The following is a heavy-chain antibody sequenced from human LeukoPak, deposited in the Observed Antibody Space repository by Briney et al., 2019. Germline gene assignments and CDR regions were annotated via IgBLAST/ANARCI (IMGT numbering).Heavy chain of an antibody. D-gene: IGHD6-13*01. Sequence: ASVKVSCKASGYTFTGYYMHWVRQAPGQGLEWMGWINPNSGGTNYAQKFQGWVTMTRDTSISTAYMELSRLRSDDTAVYYCARGFPRTAAAAGTRGPDYYGMDVWGQGTTVTVSS. V-gene: IGHV1-2*04. CDR1: GYTFTGYY. CDR3: ARGFPRTAAAAGTRGPDYYGMDV. CDR2: INPNSGGT. J-gene: IGHJ6*02.